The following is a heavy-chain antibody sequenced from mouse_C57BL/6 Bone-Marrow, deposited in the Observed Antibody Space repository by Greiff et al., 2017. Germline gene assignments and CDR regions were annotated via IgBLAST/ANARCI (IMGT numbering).Heavy chain of an antibody. J-gene: IGHJ4*01. D-gene: IGHD1-1*01. CDR1: GFTFSDYY. V-gene: IGHV5-12*01. Sequence: EVKLMESGGGLVQPGGSLKLSCAASGFTFSDYYMYLVRQTPEKRLEWVAYISNGGGSTYYPDTVKGRFTISRDNAKNTLYLQMSRLKSEDTAMYYCARHRQLLRYGAMDYWGQGTSVTVSS. CDR3: ARHRQLLRYGAMDY. CDR2: ISNGGGST.